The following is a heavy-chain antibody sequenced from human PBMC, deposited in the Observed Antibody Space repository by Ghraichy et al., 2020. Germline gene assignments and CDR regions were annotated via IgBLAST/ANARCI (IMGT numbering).Heavy chain of an antibody. CDR2: IRSKANSYAT. D-gene: IGHD4-17*01. CDR1: GFTFSGSA. J-gene: IGHJ3*02. V-gene: IGHV3-73*01. Sequence: GGSLRLSCAASGFTFSGSAMHWVRQASGKGLEWVGRIRSKANSYATAYAASVKGRFTISRDDSKNTAYLQMNSLKTEDTAVYYCTRATTVTDAFDIWGQGTMVTVSS. CDR3: TRATTVTDAFDI.